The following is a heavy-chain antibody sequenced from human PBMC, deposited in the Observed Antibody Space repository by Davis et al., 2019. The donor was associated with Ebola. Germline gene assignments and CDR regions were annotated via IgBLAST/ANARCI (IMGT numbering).Heavy chain of an antibody. Sequence: GESLKISCAASGFTFSSYGMHWVRQAPGKGLEWVAVISYDGSNKYYADSVKGRFTISRDNSKNTLYLQMNSLRAEDTAVYYCAKVKSTSRDYWGQGTLVTVSS. V-gene: IGHV3-30*18. CDR1: GFTFSSYG. D-gene: IGHD2-2*01. J-gene: IGHJ4*02. CDR3: AKVKSTSRDY. CDR2: ISYDGSNK.